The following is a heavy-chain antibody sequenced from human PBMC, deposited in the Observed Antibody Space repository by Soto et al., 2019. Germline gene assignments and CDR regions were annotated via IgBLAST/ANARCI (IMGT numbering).Heavy chain of an antibody. V-gene: IGHV4-34*01. CDR1: GGSFSCYY. J-gene: IGHJ6*01. CDR2: INHSGST. Sequence: PAETLARTCTVYGGSFSCYYWSWIRQPPGKVLEWIGEINHSGSTNYNPSLKSRVTISVDTSKNQFSLKLSSVTAAETAVYYCASRMESYALWIAIRCGGMDVSGQGTKVTF. D-gene: IGHD3-3*01. CDR3: ASRMESYALWIAIRCGGMDV.